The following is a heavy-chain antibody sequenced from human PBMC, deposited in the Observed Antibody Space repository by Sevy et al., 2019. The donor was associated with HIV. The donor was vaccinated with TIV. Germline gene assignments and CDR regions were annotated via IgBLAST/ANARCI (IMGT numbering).Heavy chain of an antibody. J-gene: IGHJ4*02. CDR2: IWTEGDDE. Sequence: GGSLRLSCAASGFAFSSYDMHWVRQAPGKGLEWVAVIWTEGDDESYADSVRGRFTISRENSKNTLYLQMNSLRSEDTAVYYCATEYSNGFDYWGQGTRVTVSS. CDR3: ATEYSNGFDY. CDR1: GFAFSSYD. D-gene: IGHD4-4*01. V-gene: IGHV3-33*08.